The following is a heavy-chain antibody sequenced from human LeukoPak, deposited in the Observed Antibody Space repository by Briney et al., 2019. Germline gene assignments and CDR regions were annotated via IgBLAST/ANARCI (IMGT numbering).Heavy chain of an antibody. CDR1: GFTFSSYW. Sequence: GGSLRLSCAASGFTFSSYWMSWVRQAPGKGLEWVANIKQDGSEKYYVDSVKGRFTISRDNAKNSLYLQMNSLRAEDTAVYYCARIPYYNDSSVYKGPNNTVRDVGAQGPRLPVSS. CDR2: IKQDGSEK. J-gene: IGHJ6*02. CDR3: ARIPYYNDSSVYKGPNNTVRDV. V-gene: IGHV3-7*01. D-gene: IGHD3-22*01.